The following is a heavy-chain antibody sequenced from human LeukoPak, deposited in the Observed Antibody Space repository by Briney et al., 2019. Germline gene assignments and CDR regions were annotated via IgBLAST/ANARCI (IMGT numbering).Heavy chain of an antibody. CDR1: GYSISSGYY. CDR2: INHSGST. V-gene: IGHV4-34*01. CDR3: ARGPESYYYMDV. Sequence: SETLSLTCAVSGYSISSGYYWSWIRQPPGKGLEWIGEINHSGSTNYNPSLKSRVTISVDTSKNQFSLKLSSVTAADTAVYYCARGPESYYYMDVWGKGTTVTVSS. J-gene: IGHJ6*03.